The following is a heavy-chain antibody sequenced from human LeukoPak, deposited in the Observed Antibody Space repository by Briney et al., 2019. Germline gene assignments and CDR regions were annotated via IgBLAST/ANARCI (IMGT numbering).Heavy chain of an antibody. Sequence: PGGSLRLSCAASGFIFSSYSMNWVRQAPGKGLEWVSSISSSSSYIYYADSVKGRFTISRDNAKNSLYLQMNSLRAEDTALYYCARDGGVPAAIWGQGTLVTVSS. CDR2: ISSSSSYI. V-gene: IGHV3-21*01. CDR3: ARDGGVPAAI. CDR1: GFIFSSYS. D-gene: IGHD2-2*01. J-gene: IGHJ4*02.